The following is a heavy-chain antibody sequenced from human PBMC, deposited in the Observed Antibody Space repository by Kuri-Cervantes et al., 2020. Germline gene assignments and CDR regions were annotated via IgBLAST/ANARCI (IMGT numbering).Heavy chain of an antibody. V-gene: IGHV1-24*01. CDR2: FDPEDGET. CDR1: EGTFSSYA. J-gene: IGHJ4*02. Sequence: ASVKVSCKASEGTFSSYAISWVRQAPGKGLEWMGGFDPEDGETIYAQKFQGRVTMTEDTSTGTAYMELSSLRSEDTAVYYCATAGSYYEFVDYWGQGTLVTVSS. CDR3: ATAGSYYEFVDY. D-gene: IGHD1-26*01.